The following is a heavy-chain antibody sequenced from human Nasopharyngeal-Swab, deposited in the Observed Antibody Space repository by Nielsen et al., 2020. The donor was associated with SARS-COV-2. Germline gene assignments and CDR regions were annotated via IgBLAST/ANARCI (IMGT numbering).Heavy chain of an antibody. Sequence: GGPLRLSCAASGFTFSNFAMSWVRQTPGKGLEWVSTITAGGGTVCADSVKGRFTISRDNSKNTLYLQMNSLRGEDTAVYYCARDAPAHYGAFYWGRGTLVTVSS. J-gene: IGHJ4*02. V-gene: IGHV3-23*01. D-gene: IGHD4-17*01. CDR2: ITAGGGT. CDR1: GFTFSNFA. CDR3: ARDAPAHYGAFY.